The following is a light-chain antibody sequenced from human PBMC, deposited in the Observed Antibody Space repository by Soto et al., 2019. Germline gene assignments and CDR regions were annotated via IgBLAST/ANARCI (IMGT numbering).Light chain of an antibody. Sequence: DIQMTQSPSSLSASVGDRVTITCRASPSISYFLSWYQQKPGQAPKLLIYAASSLQSGVPSRFSGSGSGTDFTLTISSLQPEDFATYYCQQAPGTFGQGTRLDIK. J-gene: IGKJ5*01. CDR1: PSISYF. V-gene: IGKV1-39*01. CDR3: QQAPGT. CDR2: AAS.